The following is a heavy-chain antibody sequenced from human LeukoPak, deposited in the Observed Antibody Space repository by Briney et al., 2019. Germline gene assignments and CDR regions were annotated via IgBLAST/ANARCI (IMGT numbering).Heavy chain of an antibody. CDR2: ISGSGGST. CDR3: AKDKAYCGGDCYGSFDY. Sequence: GGSLRLSCAASGFTFSSYAMSWVRQAPGKGLEWVSAISGSGGSTYYADSVKGRFTISRDNSKNTLYLLMNSLRAEDTAVYYCAKDKAYCGGDCYGSFDYWGQGTLVTVSS. V-gene: IGHV3-23*01. CDR1: GFTFSSYA. D-gene: IGHD2-21*02. J-gene: IGHJ4*02.